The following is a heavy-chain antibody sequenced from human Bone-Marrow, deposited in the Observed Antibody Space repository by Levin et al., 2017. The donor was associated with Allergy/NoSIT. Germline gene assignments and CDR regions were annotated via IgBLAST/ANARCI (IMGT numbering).Heavy chain of an antibody. V-gene: IGHV3-11*01. D-gene: IGHD3-10*01. Sequence: GLEWISYISTSGSTIDYADSVKGRFTISRDNAKNSLYLQMDSLSAEDTAMYYCARATYFYGGVYFHHWGQGTLVTVSS. CDR2: ISTSGSTI. CDR3: ARATYFYGGVYFHH. J-gene: IGHJ4*02.